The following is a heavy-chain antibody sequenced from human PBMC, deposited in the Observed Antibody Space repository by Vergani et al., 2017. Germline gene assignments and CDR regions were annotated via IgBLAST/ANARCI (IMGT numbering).Heavy chain of an antibody. CDR1: GDSIRGTNW. CDR3: AGSANYYLHSRDHPRDYYFDY. Sequence: QVQLQESGPGLVKPPGTLSLTCTVSGDSIRGTNWWTWVRQSPGKGLEWIGEIYYDGSTNYNPSLKSRVSISVDKSKKQFSLHLSSVTAADTAVYLCAGSANYYLHSRDHPRDYYFDYWGRGTLVTVSS. V-gene: IGHV4-4*01. CDR2: IYYDGST. J-gene: IGHJ4*02. D-gene: IGHD3-22*01.